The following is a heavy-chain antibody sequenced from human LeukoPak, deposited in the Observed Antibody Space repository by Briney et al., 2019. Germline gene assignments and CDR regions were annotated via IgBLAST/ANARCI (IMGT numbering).Heavy chain of an antibody. J-gene: IGHJ5*02. CDR3: AEVQGLHDYVWGSYRPKWFDP. D-gene: IGHD3-16*02. V-gene: IGHV1-69*13. CDR1: GGTFSSYA. CDR2: IIPIFGTA. Sequence: ASVKVSCKASGGTFSSYAISWVRQAPGQGLEWMGGIIPIFGTANYAQKFQGRVTITADESTSTAYMELSSLRSEDTAVYYCAEVQGLHDYVWGSYRPKWFDPWGQGTLVTVSS.